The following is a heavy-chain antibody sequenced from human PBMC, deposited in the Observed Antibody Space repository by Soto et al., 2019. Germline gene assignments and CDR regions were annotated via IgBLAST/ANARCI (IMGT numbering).Heavy chain of an antibody. V-gene: IGHV3-66*01. J-gene: IGHJ4*02. CDR1: GFTFSSYA. CDR3: ARASTGAAAGNFDY. D-gene: IGHD6-13*01. CDR2: IYSGGST. Sequence: GGSLRLSCAASGFTFSSYAMSWVRQAPGKGLEWVSVIYSGGSTYYADSVRGRFTISRDNSKNTLYLQMKSLRAEDTAVYYCARASTGAAAGNFDYWGQGTLVTVSS.